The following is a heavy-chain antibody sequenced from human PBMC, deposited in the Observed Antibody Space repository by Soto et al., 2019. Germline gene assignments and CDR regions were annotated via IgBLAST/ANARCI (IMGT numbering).Heavy chain of an antibody. CDR2: TYYRSKWYS. D-gene: IGHD7-27*01. Sequence: TLSLTCAISGDSVSSNSAALNWIRQSPSRGLEWMGKTYYRSKWYSGYAESVKSRITINPDTSKNQFSLQLSSVTPEDTAVYYCARQRNWVFDYWGQGALVTVS. CDR3: ARQRNWVFDY. J-gene: IGHJ4*02. CDR1: GDSVSSNSAA. V-gene: IGHV6-1*01.